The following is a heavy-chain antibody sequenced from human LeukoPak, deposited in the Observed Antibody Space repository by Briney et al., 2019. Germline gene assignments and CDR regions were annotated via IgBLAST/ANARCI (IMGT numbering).Heavy chain of an antibody. CDR3: AFASSGSFAFDI. Sequence: ASVKVSCKASGYTFTSYAMHWVRQAPGQRLEWMGWINAGNGNTKYSQKFQGRVTITRDTSASTAYMELSSLRSEDTAVYYCAFASSGSFAFDIWGQGTMVTVSS. J-gene: IGHJ3*02. V-gene: IGHV1-3*01. D-gene: IGHD3-10*01. CDR1: GYTFTSYA. CDR2: INAGNGNT.